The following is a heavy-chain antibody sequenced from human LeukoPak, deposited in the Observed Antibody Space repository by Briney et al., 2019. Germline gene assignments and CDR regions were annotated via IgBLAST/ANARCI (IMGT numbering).Heavy chain of an antibody. CDR3: ARDEIDLVTGYSGAFDY. CDR2: ISTSGNT. CDR1: GDSMTNVNYH. D-gene: IGHD3-9*01. V-gene: IGHV4-61*02. Sequence: PSETLSLTCTVSGDSMTNVNYHWNWIRQPAGKGLEWIGRISTSGNTNHNPSLKSRVTISVDTSKNQFSLKLTSVTAADTAVYFCARDEIDLVTGYSGAFDYWGQGTLVTVSS. J-gene: IGHJ4*02.